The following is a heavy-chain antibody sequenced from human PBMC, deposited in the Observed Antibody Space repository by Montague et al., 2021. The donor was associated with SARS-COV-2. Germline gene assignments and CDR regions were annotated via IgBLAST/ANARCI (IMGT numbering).Heavy chain of an antibody. V-gene: IGHV4-34*01. CDR1: GGSFSGHY. Sequence: SETLSPTCAVYGGSFSGHYWNWIRQPPGKGLEWIGEINHSGSANNNPSLKSRVTMSVDTSKNQFSLKLGSVTAADTAVYYCARGARQGYGFRLGSFDYWGQGTLVTVSS. CDR2: INHSGSA. CDR3: ARGARQGYGFRLGSFDY. J-gene: IGHJ4*02. D-gene: IGHD3-10*01.